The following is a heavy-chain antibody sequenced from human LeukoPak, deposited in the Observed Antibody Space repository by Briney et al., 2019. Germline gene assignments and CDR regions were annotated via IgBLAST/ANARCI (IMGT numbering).Heavy chain of an antibody. J-gene: IGHJ3*02. Sequence: PSETLSLTCTVSGGSISSYYWSWIRQPPGKGVEWIGYIYYSGSTNYNPSLKSRVTISVDTSKNQFSLKLSSVTAADTAVYYCARVGTSYYGGGAFDIWGQGTMVTVSS. V-gene: IGHV4-59*01. CDR3: ARVGTSYYGGGAFDI. D-gene: IGHD2-2*01. CDR1: GGSISSYY. CDR2: IYYSGST.